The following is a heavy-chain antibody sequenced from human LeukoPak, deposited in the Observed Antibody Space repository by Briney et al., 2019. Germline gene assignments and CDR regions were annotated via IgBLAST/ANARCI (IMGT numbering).Heavy chain of an antibody. CDR2: LNPNSGNT. J-gene: IGHJ4*02. CDR3: ARVLGGIVGATGLDY. D-gene: IGHD1-26*01. CDR1: GYTFTSSE. V-gene: IGHV1-8*03. Sequence: ASVKVSCKASGYTFTSSEIHWVRQAPGQGLEWMGWLNPNSGNTGYAQKFQGRVTITTDESTSTAYMELSSLRSEDTAVYYCARVLGGIVGATGLDYWGQGTLVTVSS.